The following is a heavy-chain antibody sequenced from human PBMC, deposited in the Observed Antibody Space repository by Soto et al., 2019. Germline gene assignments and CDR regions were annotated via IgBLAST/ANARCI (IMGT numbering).Heavy chain of an antibody. J-gene: IGHJ5*02. CDR3: AKSPRAARLGWFDP. D-gene: IGHD6-6*01. V-gene: IGHV3-23*01. CDR1: GFTSSSYA. Sequence: GGSLKLSCAASGFTSSSYAMSWVRQAPGKGLEWVSAISGSGGSTYYADSVKGRFTISRDNSKNTLYLQMNSLRAEDTAVYYCAKSPRAARLGWFDPWGQGTLVTVS. CDR2: ISGSGGST.